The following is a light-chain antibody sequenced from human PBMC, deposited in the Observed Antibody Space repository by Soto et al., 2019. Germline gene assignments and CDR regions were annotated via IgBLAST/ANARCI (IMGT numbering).Light chain of an antibody. CDR2: YDS. CDR1: NIGSKS. CDR3: QVWDSSSDHVV. J-gene: IGLJ2*01. Sequence: SYELTQPPSVSVAPGKTARITRGGNNIGSKSVHWYQQKPGQAPVVVIYYDSDRPSGIPERFSGSNSGNTATLTISRVEAGDEADYYCQVWDSSSDHVVFGGGTKVTVL. V-gene: IGLV3-21*04.